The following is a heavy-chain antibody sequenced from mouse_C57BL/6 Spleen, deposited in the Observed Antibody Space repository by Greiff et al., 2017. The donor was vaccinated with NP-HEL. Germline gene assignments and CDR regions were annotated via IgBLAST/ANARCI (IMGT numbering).Heavy chain of an antibody. CDR2: INPSNGGT. Sequence: VQLQQSGTELVKPGASVKLSCKASGYTFTSYWMHWVKQRPGQGLEWIGNINPSNGGTNYNEKFKSKATLTVDKSSSTAYMQLSSLTSEDSAVYYCARWNGYYENAMDYWGQGTSVTVSS. J-gene: IGHJ4*01. D-gene: IGHD2-3*01. CDR1: GYTFTSYW. V-gene: IGHV1-53*01. CDR3: ARWNGYYENAMDY.